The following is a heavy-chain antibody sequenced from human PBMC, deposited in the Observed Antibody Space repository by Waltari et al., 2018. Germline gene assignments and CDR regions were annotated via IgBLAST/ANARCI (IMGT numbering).Heavy chain of an antibody. Sequence: QVLLQESGPGLVKPSETLSLTCTVSGASINNYYLNWIRQPAGKTLEWIGRVHVSGVTNYNPSLQSRVTVSVDTSKSQFSLRLNSLTAADTAVYYCVKAGDFEDYFDSWGQGTLVTVSS. CDR1: GASINNYY. CDR2: VHVSGVT. CDR3: VKAGDFEDYFDS. D-gene: IGHD2-21*02. V-gene: IGHV4-4*07. J-gene: IGHJ4*02.